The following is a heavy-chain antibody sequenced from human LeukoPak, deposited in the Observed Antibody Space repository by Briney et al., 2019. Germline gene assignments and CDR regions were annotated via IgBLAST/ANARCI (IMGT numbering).Heavy chain of an antibody. D-gene: IGHD6-6*01. CDR3: ARRTRAAHDAFDI. V-gene: IGHV2-70*11. J-gene: IGHJ3*02. CDR2: IDWDDDK. CDR1: GFSLSTSGMC. Sequence: SGPTLVNPTQTLTLTCTFSGFSLSTSGMCVSWIRQPPGKALEWLARIDWDDDKYYSTSLKTRLTTSKDTSKNQVVLTMTNMDPVDTATYYCARRTRAAHDAFDIWGQGTMVTVSS.